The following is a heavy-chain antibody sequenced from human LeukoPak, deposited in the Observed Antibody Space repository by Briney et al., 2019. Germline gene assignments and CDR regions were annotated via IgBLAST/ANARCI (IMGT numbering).Heavy chain of an antibody. J-gene: IGHJ5*02. D-gene: IGHD2-15*01. CDR3: ARDGNCSGGSCYSLGWFDP. CDR2: IYYSGST. Sequence: SQTLSLTCTVSGGSIRRGDHYWSWARQPPGRGLEWIGYIYYSGSTYYNPSLKRRVTISVDTSKNQFSLKLSSVTAADTAVYYCARDGNCSGGSCYSLGWFDPWGQGTLVTVSS. V-gene: IGHV4-30-4*01. CDR1: GGSIRRGDHY.